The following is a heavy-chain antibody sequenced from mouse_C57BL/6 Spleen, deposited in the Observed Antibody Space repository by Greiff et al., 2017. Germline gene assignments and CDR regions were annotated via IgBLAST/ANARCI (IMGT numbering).Heavy chain of an antibody. J-gene: IGHJ4*01. V-gene: IGHV5-17*01. Sequence: DVKVEESGGGLVKPGGSLKLSCAASGFTFSDYGMHWVRQAPEKGLEWVAYISSGSSTIYYADTVKGRFTISRDNAKNTLFLQMTSLRSEDTAMYYWARPYYGRSYVGYYAMDYRGQGTSVTVSS. CDR1: GFTFSDYG. D-gene: IGHD1-1*01. CDR2: ISSGSSTI. CDR3: ARPYYGRSYVGYYAMDY.